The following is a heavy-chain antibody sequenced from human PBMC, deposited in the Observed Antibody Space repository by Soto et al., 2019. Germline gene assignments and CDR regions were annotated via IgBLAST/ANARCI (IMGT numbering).Heavy chain of an antibody. Sequence: QVQLVQSGAEVKKPGASVKVSCKASGYTFTSYDINWVRQATGQGLEWMGWMNPNSGNTGYAQKFQGRVTMTRNTXXSTAYMELSSLRSEDTAVYYCVAVAKRYYYYGMDVWGQGTTVTVSS. CDR3: VAVAKRYYYYGMDV. J-gene: IGHJ6*02. CDR1: GYTFTSYD. V-gene: IGHV1-8*01. CDR2: MNPNSGNT.